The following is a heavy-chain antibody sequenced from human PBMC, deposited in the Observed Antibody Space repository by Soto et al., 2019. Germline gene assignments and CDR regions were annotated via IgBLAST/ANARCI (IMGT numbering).Heavy chain of an antibody. Sequence: EVQLVESGGGLVQPGGSLRLSCAASGFTFSTYWMHWVRQAPGKGLVWVSRINSDGSSTHYADSVKGRFTISRDNANNTLYLQMNSLRAEDTAVYYCARGGVHAGYYYAMDVWGQGTTVTVSS. CDR2: INSDGSST. V-gene: IGHV3-74*01. CDR1: GFTFSTYW. D-gene: IGHD2-8*01. J-gene: IGHJ6*02. CDR3: ARGGVHAGYYYAMDV.